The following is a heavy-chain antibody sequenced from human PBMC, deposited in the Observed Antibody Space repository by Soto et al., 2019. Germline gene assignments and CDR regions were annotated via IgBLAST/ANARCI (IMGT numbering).Heavy chain of an antibody. V-gene: IGHV1-2*02. Sequence: QVQLVQSGAEVKQPGASMKVSCKASGYIFSDNYIHWVRQAPGQGLEWLGGINTYSGKTYYAQKVQGRVTLTTDTSTSTAYMDMRSLRSDDTAVYYCARRYGDPSSSTGFDYWGQGTLVSVSS. D-gene: IGHD2-21*02. CDR3: ARRYGDPSSSTGFDY. J-gene: IGHJ4*02. CDR1: GYIFSDNY. CDR2: INTYSGKT.